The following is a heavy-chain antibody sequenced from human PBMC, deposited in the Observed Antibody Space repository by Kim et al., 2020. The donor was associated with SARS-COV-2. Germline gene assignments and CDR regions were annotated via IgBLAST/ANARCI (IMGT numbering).Heavy chain of an antibody. D-gene: IGHD2-15*01. J-gene: IGHJ4*02. CDR3: ARDRECSGGSCYHDPIDY. Sequence: KGRFTISRDNAKNSLYLQMNSLRAEDTAVYYCARDRECSGGSCYHDPIDYWGQGTLVTVSS. V-gene: IGHV3-11*06.